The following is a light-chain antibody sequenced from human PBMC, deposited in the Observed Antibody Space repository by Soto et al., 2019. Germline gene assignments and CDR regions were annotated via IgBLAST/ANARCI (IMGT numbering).Light chain of an antibody. CDR1: QGIRND. V-gene: IGKV1-6*01. CDR2: AAS. J-gene: IGKJ1*01. Sequence: AIQMTQSPSSLSASVGDRVTITCRASQGIRNDLGWYQQKPGNAPKVLIYAASTLQSGVPSRFSGSGSGTDFTLTITSLQPEDFATYYCKQDYNYPRTFGQGTKVEIK. CDR3: KQDYNYPRT.